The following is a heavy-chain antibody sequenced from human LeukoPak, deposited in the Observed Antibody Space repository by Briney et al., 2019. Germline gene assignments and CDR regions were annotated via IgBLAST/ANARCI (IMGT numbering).Heavy chain of an antibody. V-gene: IGHV4-39*02. D-gene: IGHD2-2*01. CDR1: GGSISSSSYY. J-gene: IGHJ4*02. CDR3: ARDLGVVVVPAQTDY. CDR2: IYYSGST. Sequence: PSETLSLTCTVSGGSISSSSYYWGWIRQPPGKGLEWIGSIYYSGSTYYNPSLKSRVTISVDTSKNQFSLKLSSVTAADTAVYYCARDLGVVVVPAQTDYWGQGTLVTVSS.